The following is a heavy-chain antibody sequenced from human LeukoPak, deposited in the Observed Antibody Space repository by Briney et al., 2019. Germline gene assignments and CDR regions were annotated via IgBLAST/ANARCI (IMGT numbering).Heavy chain of an antibody. Sequence: ASVKVSCKASGYTFTSYDINWVRQATGQGLEWMGWMNPNSGNTGYAQKFQGRVTMTRNTSISTAYMELSSLRSEDTAVYYCARFRARKCLRSPVSYYYGMDVWGQGTTVTVSS. CDR3: ARFRARKCLRSPVSYYYGMDV. CDR2: MNPNSGNT. J-gene: IGHJ6*02. D-gene: IGHD5-12*01. V-gene: IGHV1-8*01. CDR1: GYTFTSYD.